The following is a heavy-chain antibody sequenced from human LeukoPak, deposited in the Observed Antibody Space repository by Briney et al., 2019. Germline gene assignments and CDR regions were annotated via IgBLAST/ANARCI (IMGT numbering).Heavy chain of an antibody. CDR2: ISPDGSQT. CDR3: VRSLRSADF. J-gene: IGHJ4*02. V-gene: IGHV3-74*01. CDR1: GFSLSNYW. Sequence: GGSLRLSCAASGFSLSNYWMHWVRQAPGKGLMWVSQISPDGSQTFYADSVKGRFTISRDNAKNTLFLQMDCLRAEDTALYYCVRSLRSADFWGQGTLVTVSS.